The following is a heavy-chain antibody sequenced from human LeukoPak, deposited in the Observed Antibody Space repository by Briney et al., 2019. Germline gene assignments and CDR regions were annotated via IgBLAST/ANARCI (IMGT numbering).Heavy chain of an antibody. D-gene: IGHD5-24*01. V-gene: IGHV3-66*01. CDR3: AREERY. CDR1: GFTVSSNY. Sequence: GESLRLSCAASGFTVSSNYMSWVRQAPGKGLEWVSVIYSGGATDYADSVKGRFTISRDNSKNTLHLQMNSLRAEDTPVYYCAREERYWGQGTPVTVSS. CDR2: IYSGGAT. J-gene: IGHJ4*02.